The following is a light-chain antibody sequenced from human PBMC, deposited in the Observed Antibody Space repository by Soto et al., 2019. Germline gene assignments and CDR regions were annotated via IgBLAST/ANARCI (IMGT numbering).Light chain of an antibody. V-gene: IGKV3-20*01. Sequence: EIVLTQSPGTLSLSPGERATLSCRAIQSVSSSYLAWYQQKPGQAPKVLIYRASSRATGIPDRFSGSGSGTDFTLTITRLEPEDFAVYYCQEYDDSPPITFGLGTRLEIK. CDR1: QSVSSSY. CDR2: RAS. J-gene: IGKJ5*01. CDR3: QEYDDSPPIT.